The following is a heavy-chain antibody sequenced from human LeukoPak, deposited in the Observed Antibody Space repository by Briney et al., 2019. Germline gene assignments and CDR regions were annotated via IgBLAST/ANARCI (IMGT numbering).Heavy chain of an antibody. Sequence: PSETLSLTCTVSGDSISNHHYYWGWIRQSPGKGLEWIGSIFYSGSTYYNPSLKCRVTISADTPKNQFSLKLSSVTAADTAVYYCARHWIRGGYNYGYGWDDCWGQGTLVAVSS. CDR3: ARHWIRGGYNYGYGWDDC. CDR2: IFYSGST. V-gene: IGHV4-39*01. J-gene: IGHJ4*02. CDR1: GDSISNHHYY. D-gene: IGHD5-18*01.